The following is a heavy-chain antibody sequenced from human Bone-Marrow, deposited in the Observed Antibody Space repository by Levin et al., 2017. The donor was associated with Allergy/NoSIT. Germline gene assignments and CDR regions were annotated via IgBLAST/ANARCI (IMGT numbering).Heavy chain of an antibody. J-gene: IGHJ1*01. D-gene: IGHD1-26*01. V-gene: IGHV3-15*07. Sequence: PGGSLRLSCAASGFTVSNAWMNWVRQAPGKGLEWVGRLRNKADGGTTDYAAPVKDRFTISRDESKNTLFLQMNSLKTEDTAVYYCTTGWGHFQQWGQGTLVTVSS. CDR1: GFTVSNAW. CDR2: LRNKADGGTT. CDR3: TTGWGHFQQ.